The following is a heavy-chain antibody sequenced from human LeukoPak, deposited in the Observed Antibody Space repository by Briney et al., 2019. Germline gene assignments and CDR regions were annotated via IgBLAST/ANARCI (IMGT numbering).Heavy chain of an antibody. CDR1: GFTFNNYA. V-gene: IGHV3-43*02. D-gene: IGHD3-10*01. CDR3: AEELWFGR. J-gene: IGHJ4*02. CDR2: ISGVGGST. Sequence: GGSVRLSCAASGFTFNNYAMHWVRQAPGKGLEWVSLISGVGGSTYYADSVKSRFTISRDNCKNSLYLQLNSLRTEDTAVYYCAEELWFGRRGQGTLVTVSS.